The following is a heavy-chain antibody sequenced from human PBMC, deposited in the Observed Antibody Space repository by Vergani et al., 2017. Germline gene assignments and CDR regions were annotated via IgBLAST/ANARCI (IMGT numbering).Heavy chain of an antibody. CDR1: GFTFRSYS. Sequence: EVQLVESGGDLVQPGGSLRLSCAASGFTFRSYSMNWVRQAPGKGLEWVSYISSSSSTIYYADSVKGRFTISRDNAKNSLYLQMNSLRAEDTAVYYCARWVVGASFDYWGQGTLVTVSS. J-gene: IGHJ4*02. CDR3: ARWVVGASFDY. D-gene: IGHD1-26*01. CDR2: ISSSSSTI. V-gene: IGHV3-48*04.